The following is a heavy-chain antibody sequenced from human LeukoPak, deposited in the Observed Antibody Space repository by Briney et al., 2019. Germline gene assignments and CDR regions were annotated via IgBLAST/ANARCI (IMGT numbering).Heavy chain of an antibody. D-gene: IGHD3-3*01. V-gene: IGHV4-59*01. CDR3: ARGEWLSPLGY. J-gene: IGHJ4*02. Sequence: SETLSLTCTVSGGSISSYYWSWIRQPPGKGLEWIGYIYYSGSTNYNPSLKSRVTISVDTPKNQFSLKLSSVTAADTAVYYCARGEWLSPLGYWGQGTLVTVSS. CDR1: GGSISSYY. CDR2: IYYSGST.